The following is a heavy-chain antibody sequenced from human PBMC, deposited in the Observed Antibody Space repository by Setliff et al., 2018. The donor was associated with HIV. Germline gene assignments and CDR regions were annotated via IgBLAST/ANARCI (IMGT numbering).Heavy chain of an antibody. CDR1: DFTVSSNG. CDR3: ARVGYKDASDI. CDR2: IYSGGSP. Sequence: GGSLILSCAASDFTVSSNGMTWVRQAPGRGLESVSLIYSGGSPYYADSVQGRFTISRDNSKNTLYLQMDSLRIEDTAVYYCARVGYKDASDIWGQGTMVTVSS. J-gene: IGHJ3*02. D-gene: IGHD5-18*01. V-gene: IGHV3-66*02.